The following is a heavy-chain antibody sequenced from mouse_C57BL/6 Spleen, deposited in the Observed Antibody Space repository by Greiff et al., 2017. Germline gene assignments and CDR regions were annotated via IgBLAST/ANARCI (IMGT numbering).Heavy chain of an antibody. D-gene: IGHD2-3*01. CDR2: ISYDGSN. CDR3: ARDEGNDYFDS. V-gene: IGHV3-6*01. Sequence: EVKLMESGPGLVKPSQSLSLTCSVTGYSITSGYYWNWIRQFPGNKLEWMGYISYDGSNNYKPSLKNLISITRDTSKNQFFLKLNAVTTEDTATNYCARDEGNDYFDSWGQGTTLTVSS. J-gene: IGHJ2*01. CDR1: GYSITSGYY.